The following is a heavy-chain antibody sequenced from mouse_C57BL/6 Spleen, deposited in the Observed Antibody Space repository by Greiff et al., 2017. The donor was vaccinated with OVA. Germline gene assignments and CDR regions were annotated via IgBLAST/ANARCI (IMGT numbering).Heavy chain of an antibody. V-gene: IGHV1-54*01. CDR1: GYAFTNYL. Sequence: VQLQQSGAELVRPGTSVKVSCKASGYAFTNYLIEWVKQRPGQGLEWIGVINPGSGGTNYNEKFKGKATLTADKSSSTAYMQLSSLTSEDSAVYFCARTTVVYWYFDVWGKGTTVTVSS. CDR2: INPGSGGT. J-gene: IGHJ1*03. D-gene: IGHD1-1*01. CDR3: ARTTVVYWYFDV.